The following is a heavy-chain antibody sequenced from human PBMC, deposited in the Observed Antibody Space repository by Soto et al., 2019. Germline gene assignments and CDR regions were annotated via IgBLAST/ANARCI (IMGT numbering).Heavy chain of an antibody. J-gene: IGHJ6*02. V-gene: IGHV3-74*01. CDR3: ARGGAATPYGMGV. D-gene: IGHD6-13*01. Sequence: GVLRLSCAASGFTFSSYWMHWVRQGPGKGLVRISRISFDETRTDYADSVKGRFTISRDNAKDTLYLQMNSLRAEDTAVYYCARGGAATPYGMGVWGQGTTVTVSS. CDR1: GFTFSSYW. CDR2: ISFDETRT.